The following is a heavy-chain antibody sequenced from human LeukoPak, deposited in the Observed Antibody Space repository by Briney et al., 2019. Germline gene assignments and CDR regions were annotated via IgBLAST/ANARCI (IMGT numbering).Heavy chain of an antibody. CDR3: ARKTYCSGGRCYGENWFDP. Sequence: SETLSLTCTVTGGSISGYHWNWIRQSPGKGLEWISNIFYTGNADYNPSLKSRVTISINTSKNEISLILRSVTATDTAVYYCARKTYCSGGRCYGENWFDPWGQGILVTVPS. CDR1: GGSISGYH. J-gene: IGHJ5*02. V-gene: IGHV4-59*08. D-gene: IGHD2-15*01. CDR2: IFYTGNA.